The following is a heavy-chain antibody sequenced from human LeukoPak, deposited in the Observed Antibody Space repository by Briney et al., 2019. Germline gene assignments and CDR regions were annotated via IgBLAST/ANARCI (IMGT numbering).Heavy chain of an antibody. CDR1: GYSFTTYW. J-gene: IGHJ4*02. Sequence: GESLKISCKGSGYSFTTYWIGWVRQMPGKGLEWMGIIYPGDSDTRYSPSFQGQVTISADKSINTAYLQWNSLKASDTAMYYCARRYCGGDCYVDYWGQGTLVTVSS. D-gene: IGHD2-21*02. V-gene: IGHV5-51*01. CDR3: ARRYCGGDCYVDY. CDR2: IYPGDSDT.